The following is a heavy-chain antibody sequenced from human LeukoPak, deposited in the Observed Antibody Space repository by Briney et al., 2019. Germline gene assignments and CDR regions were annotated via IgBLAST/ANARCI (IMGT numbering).Heavy chain of an antibody. CDR1: GFNISGST. CDR2: ISYDGSNK. J-gene: IGHJ4*02. V-gene: IGHV3-30*01. D-gene: IGHD6-6*01. CDR3: ARVGMDEQLVPEYYFDY. Sequence: GGSLRLSCAASGFNISGSTMHWVRQAPGKGLEWVAVISYDGSNKYYADSVKGRFTISRDNSKNTLYLQMNSLRAEDTAVYYCARVGMDEQLVPEYYFDYWGQGTLVTVSS.